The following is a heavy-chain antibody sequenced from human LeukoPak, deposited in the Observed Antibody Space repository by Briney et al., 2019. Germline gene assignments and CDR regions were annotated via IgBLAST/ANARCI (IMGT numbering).Heavy chain of an antibody. J-gene: IGHJ5*02. CDR3: ASQTSDTSPWFDP. D-gene: IGHD2-2*01. CDR1: GFSFSTYW. CDR2: IKKDGSER. V-gene: IGHV3-7*03. Sequence: GGSLRLSCAASGFSFSTYWMSWVRQAPGKGLEWVANIKKDGSERNYLDSVKGRFSISRDNAKNSLFLQMNSPRADDTAVYYCASQTSDTSPWFDPRGQGTLVTVAS.